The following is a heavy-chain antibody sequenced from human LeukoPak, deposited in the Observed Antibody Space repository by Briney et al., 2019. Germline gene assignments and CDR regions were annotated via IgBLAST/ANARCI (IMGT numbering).Heavy chain of an antibody. Sequence: GGSLRLSCVASGFTFSSYRMNWVRQAPGKGLEWVASIKQDGSERHYVDSVKGRFTISRDSAKSSVYLQMNSLRAEDTAVYYCARELVEEEGDYWGQGTLVTVSS. CDR2: IKQDGSER. CDR1: GFTFSSYR. CDR3: ARELVEEEGDY. J-gene: IGHJ4*02. V-gene: IGHV3-7*01.